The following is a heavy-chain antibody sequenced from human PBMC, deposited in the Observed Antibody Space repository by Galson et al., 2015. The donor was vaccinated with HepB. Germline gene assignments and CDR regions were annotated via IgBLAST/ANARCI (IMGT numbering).Heavy chain of an antibody. V-gene: IGHV5-51*01. Sequence: QSGAEVKKPGESLKISCKASGYSFGRYWTGWVRQMPGKGLEWMGIIYPDDSDTRYSPSFQGHITISADKSVSTAYLEWGSLEASDTAMYFCARQRYGSRMYWGQGTPVTVSS. CDR1: GYSFGRYW. CDR3: ARQRYGSRMY. J-gene: IGHJ4*02. CDR2: IYPDDSDT. D-gene: IGHD3-10*01.